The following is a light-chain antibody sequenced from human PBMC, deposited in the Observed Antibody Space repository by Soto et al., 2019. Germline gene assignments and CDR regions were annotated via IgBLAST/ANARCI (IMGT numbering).Light chain of an antibody. J-gene: IGKJ4*01. CDR1: QSLSSNS. Sequence: EIVLTQSPGTLSLSPGEGAALSCRASQSLSSNSLAWYQHKPGQAPRLLIYGASSKATGVPDRFYGTGSGTDFTLTISRLEPEDFAVYFCQHHGYLIGFGGGTKLESK. CDR3: QHHGYLIG. CDR2: GAS. V-gene: IGKV3-20*01.